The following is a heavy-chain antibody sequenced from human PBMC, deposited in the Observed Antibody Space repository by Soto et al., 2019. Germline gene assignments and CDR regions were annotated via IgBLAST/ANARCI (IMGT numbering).Heavy chain of an antibody. CDR3: ARAVEMSGTTIAAFGI. CDR2: INAGNGNT. CDR1: GYTFTSYA. J-gene: IGHJ3*02. D-gene: IGHD1-7*01. V-gene: IGHV1-3*01. Sequence: ASVKVSCKASGYTFTSYAMHWVRQASGQRLEWMGWINAGNGNTKYSQKFQGRVTITRDTSASTAYMELSSLRSEDTTVYYCARAVEMSGTTIAAFGIWGQGTMVTVS.